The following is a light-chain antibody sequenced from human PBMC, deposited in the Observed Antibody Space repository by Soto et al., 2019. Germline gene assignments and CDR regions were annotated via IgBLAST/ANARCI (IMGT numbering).Light chain of an antibody. CDR2: GAS. J-gene: IGKJ3*01. CDR3: QKYGSSPIFT. Sequence: EIVLTQSPGTLSLSPGERATLSCRASQSVSSSYLAWYQQKPGQAPRLLIYGASSRATGIPDRFSGSGSGKDFTLTISSLEPEDLAVYYCQKYGSSPIFTFGPGTKWISN. CDR1: QSVSSSY. V-gene: IGKV3-20*01.